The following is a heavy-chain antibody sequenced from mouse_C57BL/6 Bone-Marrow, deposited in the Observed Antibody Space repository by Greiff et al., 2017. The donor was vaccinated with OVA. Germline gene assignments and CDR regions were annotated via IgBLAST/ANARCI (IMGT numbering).Heavy chain of an antibody. CDR2: SRNKANDYTT. V-gene: IGHV7-1*01. Sequence: EVMLVESGGGLVQSGRSLRLSCATSGFTFSDFYMEWVRQAPGKGLEWIAASRNKANDYTTEYSASVKGRFIVSRDTSQSILYLQMNALRAEDTAIYYCARDAANWDDGYAMDYWGQGTSVTVSS. CDR3: ARDAANWDDGYAMDY. J-gene: IGHJ4*01. D-gene: IGHD4-1*01. CDR1: GFTFSDFY.